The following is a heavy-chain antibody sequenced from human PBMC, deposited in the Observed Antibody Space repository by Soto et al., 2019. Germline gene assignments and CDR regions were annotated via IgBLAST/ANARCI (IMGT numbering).Heavy chain of an antibody. CDR3: ARDQSFDRSYYYGIDV. Sequence: ASVKVSCKSSGYPFTHYGITWVRQAPGQGLEWMGWISPYNGNTNYGQTLQGRVTLTTDTSTSTVYMELRSLRSDDTAVYYCARDQSFDRSYYYGIDVRGQRTTVTGSS. V-gene: IGHV1-18*01. CDR1: GYPFTHYG. CDR2: ISPYNGNT. D-gene: IGHD3-10*01. J-gene: IGHJ6*02.